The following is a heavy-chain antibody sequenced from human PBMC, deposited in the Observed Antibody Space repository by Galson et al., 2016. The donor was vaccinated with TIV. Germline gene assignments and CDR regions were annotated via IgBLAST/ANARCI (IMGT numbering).Heavy chain of an antibody. V-gene: IGHV3-48*03. CDR1: GFTFSSYE. Sequence: SLRLSCAGSGFTFSSYEVNWVRQAPGKGLEWISYISPSGTIYYADSVKGRFTISRDNAKNSLFLQMNSLRAEDTAGYFCARVATFADAFDLWGQGTVVTVS. CDR2: ISPSGTI. J-gene: IGHJ3*01. CDR3: ARVATFADAFDL. D-gene: IGHD5-12*01.